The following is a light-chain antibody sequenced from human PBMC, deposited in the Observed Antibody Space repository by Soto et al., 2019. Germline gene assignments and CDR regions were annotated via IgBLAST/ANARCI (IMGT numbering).Light chain of an antibody. J-gene: IGKJ2*01. CDR3: QQYGSSPRYT. CDR2: GTS. CDR1: QSVSSSY. Sequence: IVLTQSPGTLSLSPGERATLSCRASQSVSSSYLAWYQQKPGQAPRLLIYGTSSRATGIPDRFSGSGSGTDFTLTISRLEPEDFAVYYCQQYGSSPRYTFGRETKLEIK. V-gene: IGKV3-20*01.